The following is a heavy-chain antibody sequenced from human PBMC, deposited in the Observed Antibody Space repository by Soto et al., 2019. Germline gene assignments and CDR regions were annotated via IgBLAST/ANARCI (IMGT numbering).Heavy chain of an antibody. V-gene: IGHV4-34*01. Sequence: SETLSLTCAVYGGSFSGYYWSWIRQPPGKGLEWIGEINHSGSTNYNPSLKSRVTISVATSKNQFSLKLSSVTAADTAVYYCARGEYCSGGSCSSFDYWGQGTLVTVSS. CDR3: ARGEYCSGGSCSSFDY. D-gene: IGHD2-15*01. CDR1: GGSFSGYY. CDR2: INHSGST. J-gene: IGHJ4*02.